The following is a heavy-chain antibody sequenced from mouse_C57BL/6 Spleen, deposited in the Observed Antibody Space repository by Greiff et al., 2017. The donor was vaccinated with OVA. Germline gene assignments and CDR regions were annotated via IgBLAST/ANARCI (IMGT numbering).Heavy chain of an antibody. D-gene: IGHD2-5*01. CDR3: ARHVSNYWYFDV. Sequence: EVKLVESGGDLVKPGGSLKLSCAASGFTFSSYGMSWVRQTPDKRLEWVATISSGGSYTYYPDSVKGRFTISRDNAKNTLYLQMSSLKSEDTAMYYCARHVSNYWYFDVWGTGTTVTVSS. CDR2: ISSGGSYT. V-gene: IGHV5-6*01. J-gene: IGHJ1*03. CDR1: GFTFSSYG.